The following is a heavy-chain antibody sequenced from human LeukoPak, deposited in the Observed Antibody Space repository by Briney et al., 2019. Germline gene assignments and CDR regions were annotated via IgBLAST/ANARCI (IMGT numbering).Heavy chain of an antibody. CDR3: ARGAMTTTSTFDY. CDR2: IYYSGST. CDR1: GGSISSYY. J-gene: IGHJ4*02. V-gene: IGHV4-59*13. D-gene: IGHD5-24*01. Sequence: PSETLSLTCTVSGGSISSYYWSWIRQPPGKGLEWIGYIYYSGSTNYNPPLKSRVTLSVDTSKNQSSLKLSSVTAADTAVYYCARGAMTTTSTFDYWGQGTLVTVSS.